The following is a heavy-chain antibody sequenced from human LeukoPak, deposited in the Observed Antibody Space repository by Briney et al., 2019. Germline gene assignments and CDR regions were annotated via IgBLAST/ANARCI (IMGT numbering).Heavy chain of an antibody. CDR2: IYYSGST. CDR3: ARDDGDYRSGDAFDI. V-gene: IGHV4-30-4*01. CDR1: GGSISSGDYY. Sequence: SETLSLTCTVFGGSISSGDYYWSWIRQPPGKGLEWIGYIYYSGSTYYNPSLKSRVTISVDTSKNQFSLKLSSVTAADTAVYYCARDDGDYRSGDAFDIWGQGTMVTVSS. D-gene: IGHD4-17*01. J-gene: IGHJ3*02.